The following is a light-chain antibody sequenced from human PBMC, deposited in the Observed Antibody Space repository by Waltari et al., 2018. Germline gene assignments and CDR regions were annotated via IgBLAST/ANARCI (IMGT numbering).Light chain of an antibody. CDR2: AAS. V-gene: IGKV1-9*01. CDR3: QHLHGYPIT. Sequence: IQLTQSPSSLSASVGDRVTITVRASQGVTTYLAWYQQKPGKAPNLLISAASTLQSGVPSRFSGSGSGTDFTLTINSLQPEDFATYYCQHLHGYPITFGGGTKVEIK. CDR1: QGVTTY. J-gene: IGKJ4*01.